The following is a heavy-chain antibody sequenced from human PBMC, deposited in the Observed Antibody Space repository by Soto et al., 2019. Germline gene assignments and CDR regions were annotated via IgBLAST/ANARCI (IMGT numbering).Heavy chain of an antibody. CDR1: GFTFSNFE. CDR2: IYHDGSNK. Sequence: QVHLVESGGGVVQPGRSLRLSCAGSGFTFSNFEMHWVRQAPGKGLEWVAVIYHDGSNKYYADSVKGRFTISRDRAKNTLYLKMDSLSVAHAAVYYCAREQRIKLPDYYAMDVW. CDR3: AREQRIKLPDYYAMDV. J-gene: IGHJ6*01. V-gene: IGHV3-30*04. D-gene: IGHD6-25*01.